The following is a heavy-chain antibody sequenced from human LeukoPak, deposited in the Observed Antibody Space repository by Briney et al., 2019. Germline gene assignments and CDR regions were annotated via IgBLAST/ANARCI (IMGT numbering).Heavy chain of an antibody. CDR2: INHSGST. Sequence: SETLSLTCAVYGGSFSGYYWSWIRQPPGKGLEWIGEINHSGSTNYNPSLKGRVTISVDTSKNQFSLKLSSVTAADTAVYYCARRGKYCSGGSCYYGMDVWGKGTTVTVSS. D-gene: IGHD2-15*01. J-gene: IGHJ6*04. V-gene: IGHV4-34*01. CDR3: ARRGKYCSGGSCYYGMDV. CDR1: GGSFSGYY.